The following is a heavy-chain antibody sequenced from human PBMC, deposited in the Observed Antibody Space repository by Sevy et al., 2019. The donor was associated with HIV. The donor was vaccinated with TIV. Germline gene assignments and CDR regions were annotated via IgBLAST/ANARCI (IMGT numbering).Heavy chain of an antibody. V-gene: IGHV1-2*02. CDR1: GYTFPGYY. CDR3: ARVHYYYDSSGYYY. J-gene: IGHJ4*02. D-gene: IGHD3-22*01. Sequence: ASVKVSCKASGYTFPGYYMHWVRQAPGQGLEWMGWINPNGGGKNLAQKFQDRVTMTRDRSISTAYMDLSRLRSDDTAVYDCARVHYYYDSSGYYYWGQGTLVTVSS. CDR2: INPNGGGK.